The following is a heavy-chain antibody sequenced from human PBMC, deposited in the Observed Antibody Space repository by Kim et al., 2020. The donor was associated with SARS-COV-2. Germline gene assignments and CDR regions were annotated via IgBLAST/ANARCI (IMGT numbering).Heavy chain of an antibody. CDR2: LAYDGSVE. D-gene: IGHD3-16*01. Sequence: GGSLRLSCSTSGFDFGTYGAHWVRQAPGKGLEWVAVLAYDGSVEEYGDSVKGRFSISRDNVDNTLYLQMNSLRVEDTAVYYCAKDLGGYSDSYNYYYGVDVWGHGTLVTVSS. J-gene: IGHJ6*02. CDR1: GFDFGTYG. V-gene: IGHV3-30*18. CDR3: AKDLGGYSDSYNYYYGVDV.